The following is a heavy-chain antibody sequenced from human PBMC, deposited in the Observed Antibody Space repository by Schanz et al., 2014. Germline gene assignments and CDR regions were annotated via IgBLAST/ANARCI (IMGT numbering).Heavy chain of an antibody. D-gene: IGHD3-10*01. CDR2: VRKKEFSDDTE. V-gene: IGHV3-72*01. CDR1: GFTFSTFA. Sequence: EVQLVESGGDLVQPGGSLRLSCSASGFTFSTFAMHWVRQAAGKGLEWVGRVRKKEFSDDTEEYAASVRGRFTISRDDSKNVVNLQMNGLKTEDTAMYYCARGGFGEVSYFDYWGQGTLVAVSS. CDR3: ARGGFGEVSYFDY. J-gene: IGHJ4*02.